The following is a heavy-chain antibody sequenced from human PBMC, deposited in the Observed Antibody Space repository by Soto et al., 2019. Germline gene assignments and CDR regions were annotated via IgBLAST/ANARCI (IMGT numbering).Heavy chain of an antibody. V-gene: IGHV4-31*03. CDR3: ARARGPDYGDYSDSFDP. CDR2: IYYSGST. D-gene: IGHD4-17*01. CDR1: GGSISSGGYY. J-gene: IGHJ5*02. Sequence: QVQLQESGPGLVKPSQTLSLTCTVSGGSISSGGYYWSWIRQHPGKGLEWIGYIYYSGSTYYNPSLKRRVTISVDTSKNQFSLKLSSVTAADTAVYYCARARGPDYGDYSDSFDPWGQGTLVTVSS.